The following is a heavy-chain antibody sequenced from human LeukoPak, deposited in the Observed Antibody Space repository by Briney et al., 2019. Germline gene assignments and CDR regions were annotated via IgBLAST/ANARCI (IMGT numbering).Heavy chain of an antibody. CDR1: GFTFSSYG. CDR2: ISYDGSNK. D-gene: IGHD2-21*02. J-gene: IGHJ3*02. CDR3: ARCTSRVVVTANDAFDI. V-gene: IGHV3-30*03. Sequence: GGSLRLSCAASGFTFSSYGMHWVRQAPGKGLEWVAVISYDGSNKYYADSVKGRFTISRDNSKNTLYLQMNSLRAEDTAVYYCARCTSRVVVTANDAFDIWGQGTMVTVSS.